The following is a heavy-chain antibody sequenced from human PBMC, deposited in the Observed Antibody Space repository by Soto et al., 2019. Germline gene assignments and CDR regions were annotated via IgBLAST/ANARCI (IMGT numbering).Heavy chain of an antibody. CDR3: ARYDSSGYYWPYYYYGMDL. V-gene: IGHV3-23*01. Sequence: GGSLRLSCAASGFTFSGFAMTWVRQAPGRGLEWVSVTSDSDGGTYYADSVKGRFTISRDNSRNTLYLQMNSLRAEDTAVYYCARYDSSGYYWPYYYYGMDLWGQGTTVTVSS. CDR1: GFTFSGFA. D-gene: IGHD3-22*01. CDR2: TSDSDGGT. J-gene: IGHJ6*02.